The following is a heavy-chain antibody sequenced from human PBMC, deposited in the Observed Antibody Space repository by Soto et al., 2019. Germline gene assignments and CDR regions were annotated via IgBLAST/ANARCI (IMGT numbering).Heavy chain of an antibody. V-gene: IGHV4-59*08. Sequence: SETLSLTCTVSGGSISSYYWSWIRQPPGKGLEWIGYIYYSGGTNYNPSLKSRVTISVDTSKNQFSLKLSSVTAADTAVYYCARHSRMYNWNYDFDYWGQGTLVTVSS. CDR1: GGSISSYY. J-gene: IGHJ4*02. CDR3: ARHSRMYNWNYDFDY. D-gene: IGHD1-7*01. CDR2: IYYSGGT.